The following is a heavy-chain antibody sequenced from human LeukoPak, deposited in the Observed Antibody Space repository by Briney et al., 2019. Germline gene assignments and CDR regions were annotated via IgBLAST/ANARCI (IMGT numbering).Heavy chain of an antibody. CDR2: VFYNGNT. Sequence: PSETLSLTCTVSGGSINTKTHYWACIRQTPGKGLEWIGSVFYNGNTYYNPSLKSRVTISVDTSKNQFPLRLTSVTAADTAVYYCAKHGEDDSGYYADFFDHYGQGTLVTVSS. CDR3: AKHGEDDSGYYADFFDH. CDR1: GGSINTKTHY. J-gene: IGHJ4*02. V-gene: IGHV4-39*01. D-gene: IGHD3-22*01.